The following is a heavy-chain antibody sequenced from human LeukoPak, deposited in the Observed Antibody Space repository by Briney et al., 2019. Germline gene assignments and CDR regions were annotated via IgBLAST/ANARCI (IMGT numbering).Heavy chain of an antibody. CDR2: ISSRAGTI. CDR1: GFTFSSYA. J-gene: IGHJ4*02. V-gene: IGHV3-48*03. CDR3: ARVGALSSSWLLY. D-gene: IGHD6-13*01. Sequence: GGSLRISCAASGFTFSSYAMSWVRQAPGKGLEWVSSISSRAGTIYYADSVKGRFTISRDNAKNSLYLQMNSLRAEDTAVYYCARVGALSSSWLLYWGQGTLVTVSS.